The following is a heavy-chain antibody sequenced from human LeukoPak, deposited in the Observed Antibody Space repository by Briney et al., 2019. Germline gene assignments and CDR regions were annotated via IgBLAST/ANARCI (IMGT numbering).Heavy chain of an antibody. Sequence: GGSLRLSCAASGFTFSSYAMSWVRQAPGKGPEWVSAISGSGGSTYYADSVKGRFTISRDNSKDTLYLQMNSLRAEDTAVYYCAKSLAGDYGNYLFDYWGQGTLVTVSS. J-gene: IGHJ4*02. V-gene: IGHV3-23*01. CDR2: ISGSGGST. CDR3: AKSLAGDYGNYLFDY. CDR1: GFTFSSYA. D-gene: IGHD4-11*01.